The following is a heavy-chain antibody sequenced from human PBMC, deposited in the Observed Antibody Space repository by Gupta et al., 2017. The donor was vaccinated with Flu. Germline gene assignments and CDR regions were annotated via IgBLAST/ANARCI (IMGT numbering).Heavy chain of an antibody. CDR3: AREYCRSSSCYGGYYMDV. D-gene: IGHD2-2*01. CDR2: IYHTGTT. J-gene: IGHJ6*03. V-gene: IGHV4-31*02. Sequence: PEKGLEWIGYIYHTGTTYYNPSLRSRVTISVVTSKNQFSLKLGSVTAADTAVYYCAREYCRSSSCYGGYYMDVWGKGTAVTVSS.